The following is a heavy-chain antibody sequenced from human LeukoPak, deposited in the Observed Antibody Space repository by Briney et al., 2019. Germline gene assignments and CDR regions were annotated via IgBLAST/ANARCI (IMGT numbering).Heavy chain of an antibody. CDR1: GGTFSSYA. V-gene: IGHV1-69*04. J-gene: IGHJ3*02. CDR3: ARARTMITFGGVRHAFDI. Sequence: GSSVKVSCKASGGTFSSYAFNWVRQTPGQGLEWVGRIIPLLGVTNHAQKLQGRVTVTAVPATNTAYMELSSLIPDDTAVYYCARARTMITFGGVRHAFDIWGQGTLVTVSS. D-gene: IGHD3-16*01. CDR2: IIPLLGVT.